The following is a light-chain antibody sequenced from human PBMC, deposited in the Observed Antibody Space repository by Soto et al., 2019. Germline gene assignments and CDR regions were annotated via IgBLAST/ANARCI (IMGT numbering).Light chain of an antibody. CDR3: SSHTSSAFVV. Sequence: QSALTQPASVSGSPGQSITISCTGSSSDVGAYNYVSWYHHHPGNAPKLIIYEVTERPSGISNRFSGSKSGNTASLTVSGLQAEDEGDYYCSSHTSSAFVVFGGGTKLTVL. CDR2: EVT. J-gene: IGLJ2*01. CDR1: SSDVGAYNY. V-gene: IGLV2-14*01.